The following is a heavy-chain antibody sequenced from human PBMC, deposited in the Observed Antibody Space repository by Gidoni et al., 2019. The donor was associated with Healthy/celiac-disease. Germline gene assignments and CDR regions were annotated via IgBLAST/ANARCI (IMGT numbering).Heavy chain of an antibody. J-gene: IGHJ6*02. CDR3: ARDGYSGSGGYYYGMDV. D-gene: IGHD5-12*01. CDR1: GFTFRRCG. Sequence: QVQMVESGGGVVQPGGYMRPSCAASGFTFRRCGMHWVRQAPGKGLEWVAVIWYDGSNKYYADSVKRRFTISRDNSKNTLYLQMNSLRAEDTAVYYCARDGYSGSGGYYYGMDVWGQGTTVTVSS. CDR2: IWYDGSNK. V-gene: IGHV3-33*01.